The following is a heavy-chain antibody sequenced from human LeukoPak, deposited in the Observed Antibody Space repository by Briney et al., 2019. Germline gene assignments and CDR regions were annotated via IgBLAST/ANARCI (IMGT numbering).Heavy chain of an antibody. D-gene: IGHD5-18*01. CDR2: ISGSGGST. J-gene: IGHJ4*02. V-gene: IGHV3-23*01. CDR3: AKDLMAGYSYGYSDFDY. Sequence: GGSLRLSCAASGFTFSSYAMSWVRQAPGKGLEWVSAISGSGGSTYYADSVKGRFTISRDNSKNTLYLQMNSLRAEDTAVYYCAKDLMAGYSYGYSDFDYWGQGTLVTVSS. CDR1: GFTFSSYA.